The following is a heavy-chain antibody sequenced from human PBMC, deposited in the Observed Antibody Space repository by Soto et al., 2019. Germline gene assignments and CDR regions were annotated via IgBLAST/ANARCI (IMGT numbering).Heavy chain of an antibody. J-gene: IGHJ3*02. V-gene: IGHV4-30-4*01. CDR1: GGSISSGDYY. Sequence: SETLSLTCTVSGGSISSGDYYWSWIRQPPGKGLEWIGYIYYSGSTYYNPSLKSRVTISVDTSKNQFSLKLSSVTAADTAVYYCARRGIGSGYLDAFDIWGQGTMVTVSS. CDR2: IYYSGST. D-gene: IGHD3-22*01. CDR3: ARRGIGSGYLDAFDI.